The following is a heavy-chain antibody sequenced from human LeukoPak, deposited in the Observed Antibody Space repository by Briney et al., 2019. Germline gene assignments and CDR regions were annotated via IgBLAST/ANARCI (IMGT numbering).Heavy chain of an antibody. V-gene: IGHV4-34*01. J-gene: IGHJ6*03. CDR3: ARVGSRNDFWSGYSPTYYYYYMDV. CDR1: GGSFSGYY. CDR2: INHSGST. Sequence: SETLSLTCAVYGGSFSGYYWSWIRQPPGKGLEWIGEINHSGSTNYNPSLKSRVTISVDTSKNQFSLKLSSVTAADTAVYYCARVGSRNDFWSGYSPTYYYYYMDVWGKGTTVTVSS. D-gene: IGHD3-3*01.